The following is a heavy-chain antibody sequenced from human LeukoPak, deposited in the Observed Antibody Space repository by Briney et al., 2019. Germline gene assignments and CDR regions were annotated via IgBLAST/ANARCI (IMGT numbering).Heavy chain of an antibody. Sequence: ASVKVSCKASGYTFTSYGINWVRQAPGQGLEWMGWISAYNGNTNYAQKLQGRVTMTTDTSTSTAYMELRSLRSDDTAVYYCASDRTMVRGGDKGDAFDIWGQGTMVTVSS. CDR3: ASDRTMVRGGDKGDAFDI. CDR2: ISAYNGNT. D-gene: IGHD3-10*01. V-gene: IGHV1-18*01. J-gene: IGHJ3*02. CDR1: GYTFTSYG.